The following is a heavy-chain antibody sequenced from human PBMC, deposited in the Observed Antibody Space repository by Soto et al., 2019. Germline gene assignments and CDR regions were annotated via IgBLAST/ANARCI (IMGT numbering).Heavy chain of an antibody. CDR3: ARGFPTDSGSSWCRDY. CDR1: GGTFSSYT. J-gene: IGHJ4*02. V-gene: IGHV1-69*02. Sequence: QVQLVQSGAEVKKPGSSVKVSCKASGGTFSSYTISWVRQAPGQGLEWMGRIIPILGIANYAQKFQGRVTITADKSTSTAYMELSSLRSEDTAVYYCARGFPTDSGSSWCRDYCGQGTLVTVSS. D-gene: IGHD6-13*01. CDR2: IIPILGIA.